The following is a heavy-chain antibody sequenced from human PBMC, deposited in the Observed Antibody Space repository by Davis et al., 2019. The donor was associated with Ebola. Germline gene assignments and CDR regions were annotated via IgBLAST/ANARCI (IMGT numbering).Heavy chain of an antibody. CDR1: GGSISSYY. D-gene: IGHD4-17*01. Sequence: SETLSLTCTVSGGSISSYYWSWIRQPPGRELEWIGYIYYSGSTNYNPSLKSRVTISVDTSKNQFSLMLSSVTAADTAVYYCASLTTVTTALDYWGQGTLVTVSS. CDR3: ASLTTVTTALDY. CDR2: IYYSGST. J-gene: IGHJ4*02. V-gene: IGHV4-59*01.